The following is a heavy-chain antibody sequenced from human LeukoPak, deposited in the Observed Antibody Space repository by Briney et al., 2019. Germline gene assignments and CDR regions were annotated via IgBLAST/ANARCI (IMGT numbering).Heavy chain of an antibody. CDR1: GFTFSGYT. V-gene: IGHV3-15*01. J-gene: IGHJ4*02. CDR3: TTEGPGYCRSTSCYGFDY. Sequence: GGSLRLSCAASGFTFSGYTMTWVRQAPGKGLEWVGRIKRKTDGETADYAAPVKGRFTISRDDSENTLYLQMNSLKTEDTGVYYCTTEGPGYCRSTSCYGFDYWGQGTLVTVSS. D-gene: IGHD2-2*01. CDR2: IKRKTDGETA.